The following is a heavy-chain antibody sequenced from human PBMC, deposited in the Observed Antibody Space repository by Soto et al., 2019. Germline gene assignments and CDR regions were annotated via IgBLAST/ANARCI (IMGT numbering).Heavy chain of an antibody. Sequence: GGSLRLSCAASGFTFSSYAMHWVRQAPGKGLEWVAVISYDGSNKYYADSVKGRFTISRDNSKNTLYLQMNSLRAEDTAVYYCAREDYVSIHTWDYWGQGTLVTVSS. CDR1: GFTFSSYA. CDR3: AREDYVSIHTWDY. V-gene: IGHV3-30-3*01. CDR2: ISYDGSNK. J-gene: IGHJ4*02. D-gene: IGHD4-17*01.